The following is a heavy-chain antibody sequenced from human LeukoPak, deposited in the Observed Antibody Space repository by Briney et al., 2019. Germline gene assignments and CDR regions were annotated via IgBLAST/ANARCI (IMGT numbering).Heavy chain of an antibody. D-gene: IGHD3-22*01. CDR2: INPSGGST. CDR1: GYTFTSYY. V-gene: IGHV1-46*03. J-gene: IGHJ5*02. CDR3: ARDSAHYYDSSGRRKNWFDP. Sequence: GASVKVSCKASGYTFTSYYMHWVRQPPGQGLEWMGIINPSGGSTSYAQKFQGRVTMTRDTSTSTVYMELSSLRSEDTAVYYCARDSAHYYDSSGRRKNWFDPWGQGTLVTVSS.